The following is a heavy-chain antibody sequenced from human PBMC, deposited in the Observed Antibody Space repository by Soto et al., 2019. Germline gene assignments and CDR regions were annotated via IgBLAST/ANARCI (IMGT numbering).Heavy chain of an antibody. J-gene: IGHJ1*01. CDR1: GYTFTGYY. CDR3: VIVSGPDTVMVPLKYFQH. Sequence: SVKVSCKASGYTFTGYYMHCVRQAPGQGLEWMGWINPNSGGTNYAQKFQGRVTMTRDTSTSTVYMELSSLRSEDTAVFYCVIVSGPDTVMVPLKYFQHWGKGTLDTVSS. CDR2: INPNSGGT. V-gene: IGHV1-2*02. D-gene: IGHD5-18*01.